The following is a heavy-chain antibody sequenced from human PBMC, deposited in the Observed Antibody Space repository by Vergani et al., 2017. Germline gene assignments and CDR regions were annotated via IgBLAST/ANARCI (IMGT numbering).Heavy chain of an antibody. Sequence: DVHLAESGGGFFQPGGSLRLSCSASGFSFNSYWMHWVRQVPGKGLLWVSRMKSVGRITAYADSVKGRFTISRDNAQNTLYLQMNSLRVEDTGVYYCARARCIETCYMSNWLDSWGQGTLVTVSS. CDR2: MKSVGRIT. CDR1: GFSFNSYW. D-gene: IGHD3-9*01. V-gene: IGHV3-74*03. J-gene: IGHJ5*01. CDR3: ARARCIETCYMSNWLDS.